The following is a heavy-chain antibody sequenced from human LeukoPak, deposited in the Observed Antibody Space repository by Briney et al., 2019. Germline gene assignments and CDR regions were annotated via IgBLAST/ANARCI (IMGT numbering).Heavy chain of an antibody. CDR3: ARGGTAVVTPYAFDI. V-gene: IGHV4-61*01. CDR1: GGSVSSGSYY. CDR2: IYYSGGT. Sequence: PSETLSLTCTVSGGSVSSGSYYWSWIRQPPGKGLEWIGYIYYSGGTNYNPSLKSRVTMSVDTSKKQFSLNLSSLTAADTAVYYCARGGTAVVTPYAFDIWGQGTMVTVSS. D-gene: IGHD4-23*01. J-gene: IGHJ3*02.